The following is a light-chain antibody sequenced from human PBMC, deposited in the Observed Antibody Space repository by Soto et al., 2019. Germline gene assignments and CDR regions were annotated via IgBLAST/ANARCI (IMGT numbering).Light chain of an antibody. Sequence: DIQMTQSPSTLSASVGDRVTITCRASQSVSSFLAWYQQKPGKAPKLLIYDASSLESGVPSRFSASGSGTDFTLTISDVQPEDFALYYCHQRQSWPRTFGQGTKVDIK. J-gene: IGKJ1*01. V-gene: IGKV1-5*01. CDR3: HQRQSWPRT. CDR1: QSVSSF. CDR2: DAS.